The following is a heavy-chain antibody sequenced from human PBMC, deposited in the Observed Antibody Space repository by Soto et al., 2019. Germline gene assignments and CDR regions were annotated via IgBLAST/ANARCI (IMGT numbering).Heavy chain of an antibody. CDR3: AKGRGGSGSLTPRVDF. V-gene: IGHV3-23*01. CDR1: GFTLNNYA. D-gene: IGHD3-10*01. Sequence: EVQLLESGGGLVQPGGSLRLSCAASGFTLNNYAMSWVRQAQGKGLEWVSAISGGGDTTSYADPVKGRFTVSRDGSKNTLYLQMSSLRAEDTALYYCAKGRGGSGSLTPRVDFWGQGTLVTVSS. CDR2: ISGGGDTT. J-gene: IGHJ4*02.